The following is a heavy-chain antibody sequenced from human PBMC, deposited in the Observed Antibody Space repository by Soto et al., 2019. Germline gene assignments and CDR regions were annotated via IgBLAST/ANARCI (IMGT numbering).Heavy chain of an antibody. CDR1: GGSISVYY. Sequence: SETLSLTCIISGGSISVYYWSWIRQSPGQGLEWIGYIYDNGSPYYNPSLKSRVIISADTSKNQISLKLTSATAADTAVYYCARGVGSSPPRYWGRGTLVTSPQ. CDR3: ARGVGSSPPRY. CDR2: IYDNGSP. D-gene: IGHD1-26*01. V-gene: IGHV4-59*01. J-gene: IGHJ4*02.